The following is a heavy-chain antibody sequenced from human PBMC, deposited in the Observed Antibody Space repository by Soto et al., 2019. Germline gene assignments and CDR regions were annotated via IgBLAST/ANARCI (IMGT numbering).Heavy chain of an antibody. D-gene: IGHD7-27*01. V-gene: IGHV3-23*01. Sequence: VQLLESGGDLVQPGGSLRLSCVASGFILNNYAMSWVRQAPGKGLEWVSTVGGTEGDSDGVPWYEDSVKGRFTISRDSSANTLFLPMDNLRAEDSALYYCVKRGRNWGAFDFWGQGTTVVVSS. J-gene: IGHJ3*01. CDR1: GFILNNYA. CDR2: VGGTEGDSDGVP. CDR3: VKRGRNWGAFDF.